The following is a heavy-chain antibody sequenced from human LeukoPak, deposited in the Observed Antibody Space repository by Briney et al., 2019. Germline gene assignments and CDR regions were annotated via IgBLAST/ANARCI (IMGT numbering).Heavy chain of an antibody. D-gene: IGHD3-3*01. V-gene: IGHV4-30-4*01. J-gene: IGHJ4*02. CDR1: GGSISSGDYY. CDR2: IYYSGST. Sequence: ASQTLSLTCTVSGGSISSGDYYWSWIRQPPGQGLEWIGCIYYSGSTYYNPSLKSRVTISVDTSKNQFSLKLSSVTAADTAVYYCAREERITIFGVVHTYFDYWGQGTLVTVSS. CDR3: AREERITIFGVVHTYFDY.